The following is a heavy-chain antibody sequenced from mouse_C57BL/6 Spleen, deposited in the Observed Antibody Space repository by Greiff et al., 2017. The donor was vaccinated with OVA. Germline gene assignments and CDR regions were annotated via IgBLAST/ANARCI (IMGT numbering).Heavy chain of an antibody. CDR1: GYTFTSYT. J-gene: IGHJ1*03. D-gene: IGHD1-1*01. CDR2: INPSSGYT. V-gene: IGHV1-4*01. CDR3: AVITTVVGGYFDV. Sequence: VQLQQSGAELARPGASVKMSCKASGYTFTSYTMHWVKQRPGQGLEWIGYINPSSGYTKYNQKFKDKATLTADKSSSTAYMQLSSLTSEDSAVYYCAVITTVVGGYFDVWGTGTTVTVSS.